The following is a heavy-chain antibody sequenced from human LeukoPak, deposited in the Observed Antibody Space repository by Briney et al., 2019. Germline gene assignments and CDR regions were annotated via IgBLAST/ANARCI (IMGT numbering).Heavy chain of an antibody. J-gene: IGHJ5*02. D-gene: IGHD3-9*01. CDR2: IYYSANA. CDR3: ASTGYYNVNWFDP. CDR1: GGSITSYY. V-gene: IGHV4-59*01. Sequence: SETLSLTCSVSGGSITSYYWSWIRQPPGKGLEWIGLIYYSANANYNPSLKSRVTISVDTSKNQFSLKLSSVTAADTAVYYCASTGYYNVNWFDPWGQGTLVTVSS.